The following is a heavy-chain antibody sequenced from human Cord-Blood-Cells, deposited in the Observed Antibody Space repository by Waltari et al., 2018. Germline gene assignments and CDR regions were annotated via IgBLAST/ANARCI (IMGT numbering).Heavy chain of an antibody. CDR1: GYTFTGYY. CDR3: ARAHDIVVVPAANRFDY. Sequence: QVQLVQSGAEVKKPGASVKVSCTASGYTFTGYYMHWVRRAPGQGLEWMGWINPNSGGTNYAQKFQGRVTMTRDTSISTAYMELSRLRSDDTAVYYCARAHDIVVVPAANRFDYWGQGTLVTVSS. CDR2: INPNSGGT. D-gene: IGHD2-2*01. V-gene: IGHV1-2*02. J-gene: IGHJ4*02.